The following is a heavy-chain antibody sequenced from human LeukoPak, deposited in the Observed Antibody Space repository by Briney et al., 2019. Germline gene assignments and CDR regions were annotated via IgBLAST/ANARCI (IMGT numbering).Heavy chain of an antibody. CDR2: TYYRSKWYH. CDR3: ARGQLGYCSGNSCYNFDF. J-gene: IGHJ4*02. CDR1: GDTVSRNSAA. V-gene: IGHV6-1*01. Sequence: SQTLSLTCAISGDTVSRNSAAWNWIRQSPSRGLEWLGRTYYRSKWYHDYGASVKSRIIINPDTSKNQFSLQLNSVTPEDTAVYYCARGQLGYCSGNSCYNFDFWGQGTLVTVSS. D-gene: IGHD2-15*01.